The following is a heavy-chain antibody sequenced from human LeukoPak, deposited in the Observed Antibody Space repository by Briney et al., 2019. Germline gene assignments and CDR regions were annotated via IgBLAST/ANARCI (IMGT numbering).Heavy chain of an antibody. CDR3: ARDLTPHDFVFDP. J-gene: IGHJ5*02. CDR1: GYTFTSYY. D-gene: IGHD3-16*01. CDR2: INPSGGST. V-gene: IGHV1-46*01. Sequence: ASVKVSCKASGYTFTSYYMHWVRQAPGQGLEWMGIINPSGGSTSYAQKFQGRVTMTRDTSTSTVCMELSSLRSEDTAVYYCARDLTPHDFVFDPWGQGTLVTVSS.